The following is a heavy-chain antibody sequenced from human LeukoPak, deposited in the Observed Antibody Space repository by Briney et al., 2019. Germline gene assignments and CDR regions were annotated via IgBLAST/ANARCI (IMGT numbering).Heavy chain of an antibody. CDR3: ARVNTSYYFDH. J-gene: IGHJ4*02. D-gene: IGHD2-2*02. Sequence: SETLSLTCTVSGGSISSYYWSWIRPPPGKGLEWIGYTYYSGSTNYNPSLKSRVTISVDTSKNQFSLKLSSVTAADTAVYYCARVNTSYYFDHWGQGTLVTVSS. CDR2: TYYSGST. V-gene: IGHV4-59*01. CDR1: GGSISSYY.